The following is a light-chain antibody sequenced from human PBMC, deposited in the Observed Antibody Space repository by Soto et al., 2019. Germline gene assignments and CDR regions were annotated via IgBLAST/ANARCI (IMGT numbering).Light chain of an antibody. CDR2: AAS. CDR3: QQSYRSWT. Sequence: DIQMTQSPSSLPASVGDRVTITCRASQSISSSLNWYQQKAGKAPNLLIYAASSLQSGVPSRFRGSGSGTDFTLTISSLEPEDFATYYCQQSYRSWTFGQGTKVEIK. J-gene: IGKJ1*01. CDR1: QSISSS. V-gene: IGKV1-39*01.